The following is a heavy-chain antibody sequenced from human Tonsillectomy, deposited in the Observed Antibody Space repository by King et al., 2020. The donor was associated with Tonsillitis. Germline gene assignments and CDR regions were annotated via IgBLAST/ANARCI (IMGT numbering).Heavy chain of an antibody. CDR2: INHSGST. CDR3: ARAPYNWNYVGFDY. J-gene: IGHJ4*02. V-gene: IGHV4-34*01. Sequence: QVQLQQWGAGLLKPSETLSLTCAVYGGSFSGYYWSWIRQPPGKGLEWIGEINHSGSTNYNPSLKSRVTISVDTSNNQFSLKLSSVTAADTAVYYCARAPYNWNYVGFDYWGQGTLVTVSS. CDR1: GGSFSGYY. D-gene: IGHD1-7*01.